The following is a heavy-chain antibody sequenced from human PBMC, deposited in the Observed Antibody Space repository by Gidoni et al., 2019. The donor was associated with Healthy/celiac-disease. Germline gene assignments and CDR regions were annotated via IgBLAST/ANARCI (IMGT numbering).Heavy chain of an antibody. CDR1: GGTSSSYY. V-gene: IGHV4-59*01. CDR2: IYYSGST. Sequence: QVQLQESGPGLVKPAETLSLTCTVPGGTSSSYYWSWIRQPPGKGLEWIGYIYYSGSTNYNPSLKSRVTISVDTSKNQFSLKLSSVTAADTAVYYCAREGTGIVGASDNWFDPWGQGTLVTVSS. D-gene: IGHD1-26*01. J-gene: IGHJ5*02. CDR3: AREGTGIVGASDNWFDP.